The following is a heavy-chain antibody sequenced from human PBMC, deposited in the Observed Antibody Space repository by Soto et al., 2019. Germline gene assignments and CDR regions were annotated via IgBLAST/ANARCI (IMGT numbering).Heavy chain of an antibody. Sequence: LVQSGGGLVPPGESLTVSCAPSQFSFSNYWMNWVRQAPGKALEWVANIKKDESETDYVDSVRGRFTIFRDNAKNLLCLQMRRLRVEDTAVYNCVRSHTGDSAFRAFDIWGQGTVVTV. CDR1: QFSFSNYW. D-gene: IGHD2-21*02. J-gene: IGHJ3*02. CDR2: IKKDESET. CDR3: VRSHTGDSAFRAFDI. V-gene: IGHV3-7*03.